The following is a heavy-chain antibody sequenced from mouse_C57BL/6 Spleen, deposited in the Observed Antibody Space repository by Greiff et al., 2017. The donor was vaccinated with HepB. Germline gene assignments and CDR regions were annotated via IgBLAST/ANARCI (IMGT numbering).Heavy chain of an antibody. CDR3: ATGTGAMDY. CDR1: GYTFTSYG. J-gene: IGHJ4*01. Sequence: QVQLQQSGAELARPGASVKLSCKASGYTFTSYGISWVKQRTGQGLEWIGEIYPRSGNTYYNEKFKGKATLTADKSSSTAYMELRSLTSEDSAVYFCATGTGAMDYWGQGTSVTVSS. D-gene: IGHD4-1*01. V-gene: IGHV1-81*01. CDR2: IYPRSGNT.